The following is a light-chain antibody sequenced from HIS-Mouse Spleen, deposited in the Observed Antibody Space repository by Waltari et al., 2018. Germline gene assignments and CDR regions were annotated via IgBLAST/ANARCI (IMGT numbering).Light chain of an antibody. Sequence: DIQLTQSPSFLSASVGDRVTITCRASQGISSYLAWYQQKPGKAPKLLIYAASTLQSGVPSRFSGSGSGTEFTLTISSLRPEDFATYYCQQLNSYPPTFGQGTKVEIK. CDR1: QGISSY. CDR2: AAS. CDR3: QQLNSYPPT. J-gene: IGKJ1*01. V-gene: IGKV1-9*01.